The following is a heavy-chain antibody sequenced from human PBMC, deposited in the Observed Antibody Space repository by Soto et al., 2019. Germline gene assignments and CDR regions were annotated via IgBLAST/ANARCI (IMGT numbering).Heavy chain of an antibody. Sequence: GGSLRLSCAASGFTFSSYSMNWVRQAPGKGLEWVSSISSSSSYIYYADSVKGRFTISRDNAKNSLYLQMNSLRAEDTAVYYCARGISAVAGRTTPPDYWGQGTLVTVSS. V-gene: IGHV3-21*01. J-gene: IGHJ4*02. CDR1: GFTFSSYS. CDR3: ARGISAVAGRTTPPDY. D-gene: IGHD6-19*01. CDR2: ISSSSSYI.